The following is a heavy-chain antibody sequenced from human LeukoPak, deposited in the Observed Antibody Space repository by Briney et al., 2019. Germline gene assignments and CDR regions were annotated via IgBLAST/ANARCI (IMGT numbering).Heavy chain of an antibody. Sequence: GASVKVSCKASGYTFTGYYMHWVRQAPGQGLEWMGWINPNSGGTNYAQKFQGWVTMTRDTSISTAYMELSRLRSDDTAVYYCARQVGAKYTGSNWFDPWGQGTLVTVSS. CDR3: ARQVGAKYTGSNWFDP. D-gene: IGHD1-26*01. CDR2: INPNSGGT. J-gene: IGHJ5*02. CDR1: GYTFTGYY. V-gene: IGHV1-2*04.